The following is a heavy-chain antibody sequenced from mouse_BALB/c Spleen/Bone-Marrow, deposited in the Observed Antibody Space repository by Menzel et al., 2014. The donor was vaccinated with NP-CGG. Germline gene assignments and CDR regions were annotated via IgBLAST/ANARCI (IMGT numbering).Heavy chain of an antibody. V-gene: IGHV1-80*01. CDR3: ARGGISVDY. CDR1: GYVFSTYW. Sequence: QVQLQQSGAELVRPGSSVKISCKPSGYVFSTYWINWVKQRPGQGLEWIGQIYPGDGDTDFNGKFKDKATLTADESSNTAYMQLSSLTSEDSAVYFCARGGISVDYWGQGTTLTVSS. J-gene: IGHJ2*01. CDR2: IYPGDGDT.